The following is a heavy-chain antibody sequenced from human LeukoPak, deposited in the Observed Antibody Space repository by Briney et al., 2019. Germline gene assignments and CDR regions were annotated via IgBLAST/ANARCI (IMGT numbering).Heavy chain of an antibody. V-gene: IGHV4-59*01. Sequence: SETLSLTCTVSGGSISSYYWNWIRQPPGKGLEWIGYIYYGGSTNYNPSLKSRVTMSIDTSKNQFSLKLSSVTAADTAVYYCVRTCGYSYASCGWGQGTLVTVSS. J-gene: IGHJ4*02. D-gene: IGHD5-18*01. CDR1: GGSISSYY. CDR2: IYYGGST. CDR3: VRTCGYSYASCG.